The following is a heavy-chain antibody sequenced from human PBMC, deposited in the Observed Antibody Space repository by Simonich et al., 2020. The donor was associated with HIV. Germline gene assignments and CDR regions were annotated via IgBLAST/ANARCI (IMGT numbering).Heavy chain of an antibody. CDR3: VREVRSFDY. D-gene: IGHD4-17*01. V-gene: IGHV7-4-1*02. CDR2: INTNTGNP. Sequence: QVQLVQSGSELKKPGASVNVSCKASGYPFTTQAMNWVRQAPGQGLGGMGGINTNTGNPTNAQGFTGRFVFSLDTSVSTAYLQISSLKDEDTAVYYCVREVRSFDYWGQGTLVTVSS. CDR1: GYPFTTQA. J-gene: IGHJ4*02.